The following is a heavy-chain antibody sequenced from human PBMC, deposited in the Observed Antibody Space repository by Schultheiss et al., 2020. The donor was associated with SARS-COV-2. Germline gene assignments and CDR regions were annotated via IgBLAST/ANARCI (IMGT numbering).Heavy chain of an antibody. CDR2: ISWNSGSI. Sequence: GGSLRLSCAASGFTFDDYAMHWVRQAPGKGLEWVSGISWNSGSIGYADSVKGRFTISRDNAKNSLYLQMNSLRAEDTALYYCAKERRNGGNSFDYWGQGTLVTVSS. CDR1: GFTFDDYA. V-gene: IGHV3-9*01. CDR3: AKERRNGGNSFDY. J-gene: IGHJ4*02. D-gene: IGHD4-23*01.